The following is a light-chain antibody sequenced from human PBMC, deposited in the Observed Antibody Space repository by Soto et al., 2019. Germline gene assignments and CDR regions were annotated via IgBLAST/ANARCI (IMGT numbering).Light chain of an antibody. CDR2: LEGSGSY. CDR3: ETWDSNTRV. J-gene: IGLJ2*01. CDR1: SGHSSYI. V-gene: IGLV4-60*03. Sequence: QAVVTQSSSASASLGSSVKLTCTLSSGHSSYIIAWHQQQPGKAPRYLMKLEGSGSYNRGSGVPDRFSGSSSGADRYLTISNLQSGDEADYYCETWDSNTRVFGGGTKLTVL.